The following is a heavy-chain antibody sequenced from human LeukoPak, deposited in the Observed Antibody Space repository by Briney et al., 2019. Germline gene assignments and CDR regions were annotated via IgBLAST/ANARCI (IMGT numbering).Heavy chain of an antibody. CDR2: IYYSGST. CDR1: GGSISSGDYY. V-gene: IGHV4-30-4*08. D-gene: IGHD3-3*01. CDR3: ASHYYDFWSGYPHHFDY. Sequence: SETLSLTCTVSGGSISSGDYYWSWIRQPPGKGLEWIGYIYYSGSTYYNPSLKSRVTISVDTSKNQFSLKLSSVTAADTAVYYCASHYYDFWSGYPHHFDYWGQGTLVTVSS. J-gene: IGHJ4*02.